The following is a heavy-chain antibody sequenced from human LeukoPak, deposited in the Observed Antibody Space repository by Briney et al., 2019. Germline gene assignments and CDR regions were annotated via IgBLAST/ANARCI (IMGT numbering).Heavy chain of an antibody. CDR1: GGSFSGYY. CDR3: ASQAYYYDSSGSVNWFDP. CDR2: INHSGST. D-gene: IGHD3-22*01. J-gene: IGHJ5*02. V-gene: IGHV4-34*01. Sequence: SETLSLTCAVYGGSFSGYYWSWIRQPPGKGLEWIGEINHSGSTNYNPSLKSRVTISVDTSKNQFSLKLSSATAADTAVYYCASQAYYYDSSGSVNWFDPWGQGTLVTVSS.